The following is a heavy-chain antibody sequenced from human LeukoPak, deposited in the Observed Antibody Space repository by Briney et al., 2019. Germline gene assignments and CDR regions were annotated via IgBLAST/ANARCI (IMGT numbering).Heavy chain of an antibody. CDR2: ISGSGGGT. CDR1: GFTFSSYA. V-gene: IGHV3-23*01. D-gene: IGHD3-22*01. Sequence: GGSLRLSCAASGFTFSSYAMSWVRQAPGKGLEWVSAISGSGGGTYYADSVKGRFTISRDKSKNTLYLQMNSLRAEDTAVYYCAKSVTYYYDDIATWGQGTLVTVSS. CDR3: AKSVTYYYDDIAT. J-gene: IGHJ5*02.